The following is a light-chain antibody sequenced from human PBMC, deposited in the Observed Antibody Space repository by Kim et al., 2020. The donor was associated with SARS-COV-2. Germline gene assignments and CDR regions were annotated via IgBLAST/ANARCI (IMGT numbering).Light chain of an antibody. Sequence: GKTVTISCTRSSGGIASNYVQWYQQRPGSAPTTVIYEDNQRPSGVPDRFSGSIDSSSNSASLTISGLKTEDEADYYCQSYDSSKILFGGGTQLTVL. V-gene: IGLV6-57*03. CDR1: SGGIASNY. J-gene: IGLJ3*02. CDR3: QSYDSSKIL. CDR2: EDN.